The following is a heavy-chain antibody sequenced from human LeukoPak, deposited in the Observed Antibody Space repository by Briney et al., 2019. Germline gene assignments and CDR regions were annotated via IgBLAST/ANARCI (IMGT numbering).Heavy chain of an antibody. CDR2: ISGSGGST. Sequence: GGSLRLSCAASGFTFSSYAMSWVRQAPGKGLDWVSAISGSGGSTYYADSVKGRFTISRDNSKNTLYLQMNSLRAEDTAVYYCAKDLERDIVVVVAATPADYWGQGTLVTVSS. J-gene: IGHJ4*02. D-gene: IGHD2-15*01. CDR1: GFTFSSYA. V-gene: IGHV3-23*01. CDR3: AKDLERDIVVVVAATPADY.